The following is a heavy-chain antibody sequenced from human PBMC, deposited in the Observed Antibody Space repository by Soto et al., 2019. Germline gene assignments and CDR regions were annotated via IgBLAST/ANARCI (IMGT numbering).Heavy chain of an antibody. V-gene: IGHV1-3*01. CDR2: INAGNGNT. Sequence: VKVSCKASGYTFTSYAMHWVRQAPGQRLEWMGWINAGNGNTKYSQKFQGRVTITRDTSASTAYMELSSLRSEDTAVYYCARYTPAKYYDYIWGGPGYAFDIWGQGTMVTVSS. D-gene: IGHD3-16*01. J-gene: IGHJ3*02. CDR3: ARYTPAKYYDYIWGGPGYAFDI. CDR1: GYTFTSYA.